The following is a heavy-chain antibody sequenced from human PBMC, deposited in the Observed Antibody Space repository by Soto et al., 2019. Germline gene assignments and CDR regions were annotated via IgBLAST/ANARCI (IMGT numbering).Heavy chain of an antibody. CDR3: ASGHDAYKVRY. D-gene: IGHD1-1*01. CDR1: GGSISSGGTGSY. CDR2: IYYTGNT. V-gene: IGHV4-31*03. J-gene: IGHJ4*02. Sequence: QVQLQESGPGLVKPSQTLSLTCTVSGGSISSGGTGSYWTWIRQLPGKGLEWIGYIYYTGNTYYNPSLKSRPTISIDTSENQFSLKLTSVTVADTAVYFCASGHDAYKVRYWGQGTLVTVSS.